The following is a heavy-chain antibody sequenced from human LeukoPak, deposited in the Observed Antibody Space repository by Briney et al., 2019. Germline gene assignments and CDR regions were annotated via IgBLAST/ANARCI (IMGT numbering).Heavy chain of an antibody. CDR2: ISYDGSNK. CDR1: GFTFSSYG. V-gene: IGHV3-30*18. CDR3: AKDLRDYGDYTNNKINSFDP. Sequence: PGRSLRLSCAAPGFTFSSYGMHWVRQAPGNGLEWVAVISYDGSNKYYADSVKGRFTISRDDSENTLYLHMNSLRAEDTAVYYCAKDLRDYGDYTNNKINSFDPWGQGTLVTVSS. D-gene: IGHD4-17*01. J-gene: IGHJ5*02.